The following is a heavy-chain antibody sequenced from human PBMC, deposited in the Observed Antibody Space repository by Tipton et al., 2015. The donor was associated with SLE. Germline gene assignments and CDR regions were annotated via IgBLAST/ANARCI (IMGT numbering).Heavy chain of an antibody. CDR3: ARRAVDYYDSSGFEDY. V-gene: IGHV4-34*01. D-gene: IGHD3-22*01. CDR1: GGSFSGYY. CDR2: INHSGGT. J-gene: IGHJ4*02. Sequence: TLSLTCAVYGGSFSGYYWSWIRQPPGKGLECIGEINHSGGTNYHPSLKSPFTISVDTSKNQVSLKLCSVTAADTAVYYCARRAVDYYDSSGFEDYWGQGTLVTVSS.